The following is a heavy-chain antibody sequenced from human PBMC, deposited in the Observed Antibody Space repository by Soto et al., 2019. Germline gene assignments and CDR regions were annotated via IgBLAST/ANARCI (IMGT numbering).Heavy chain of an antibody. D-gene: IGHD2-2*01. CDR3: ARGGIVVVPAAVDYGMDV. Sequence: QVQLVQSGAEVKKPGSSVKVSCKASGGTFSSYAISWVRQAPGQGLEWIGGIIPIFGTANYAQKFQGRVTITADESTSTAYMELSSLRSEDTAVYYCARGGIVVVPAAVDYGMDVWGQGTTVTVSS. J-gene: IGHJ6*02. CDR1: GGTFSSYA. CDR2: IIPIFGTA. V-gene: IGHV1-69*01.